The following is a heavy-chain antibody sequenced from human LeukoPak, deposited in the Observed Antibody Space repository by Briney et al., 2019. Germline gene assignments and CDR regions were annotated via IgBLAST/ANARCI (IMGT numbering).Heavy chain of an antibody. Sequence: KPGEALTISCKASGYKFISYYIGWVRQMPGKGLEWMGIVFPGYSDSYSDSDTKYSPSFEGQVTISVDKSITTAYLQWGSLKASDTAIYYCATLVRGDSVDFWGQGTLVTVSA. CDR1: GYKFISYY. CDR2: VFPGYSDSYSDSDT. D-gene: IGHD3-10*01. CDR3: ATLVRGDSVDF. J-gene: IGHJ4*02. V-gene: IGHV5-51*03.